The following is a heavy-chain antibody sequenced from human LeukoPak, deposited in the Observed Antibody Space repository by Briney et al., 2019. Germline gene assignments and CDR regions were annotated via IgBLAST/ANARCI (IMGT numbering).Heavy chain of an antibody. V-gene: IGHV3-21*01. CDR1: GFTFSSYS. D-gene: IGHD3-22*01. J-gene: IGHJ4*02. CDR3: ARWHYDSSGYYLFDY. CDR2: ISSSSSYI. Sequence: PVGSLRLSCAASGFTFSSYSMNWVRQAPGKGLEWVSSISSSSSYIYYADSVKGRFTISRDNAKNSLYLQMNSLRAEDTAVYYCARWHYDSSGYYLFDYWGQGTLVTVS.